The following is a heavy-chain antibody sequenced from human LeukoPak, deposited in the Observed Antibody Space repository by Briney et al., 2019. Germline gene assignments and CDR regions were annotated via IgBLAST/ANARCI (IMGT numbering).Heavy chain of an antibody. V-gene: IGHV4-4*07. Sequence: SEPLSFTCSVFGGSIRSYYCAWIRQSAGKGLEGSGNFYTSGNTHYNPPLKRRVTLSVDTSKKQCSLKLTSVTAADTAVYYCARGRVRGKAINMLRGNYYNNYYMDVWGKGPTVTVSS. CDR2: FYTSGNT. J-gene: IGHJ6*03. CDR3: ARGRVRGKAINMLRGNYYNNYYMDV. D-gene: IGHD3-10*01. CDR1: GGSIRSYY.